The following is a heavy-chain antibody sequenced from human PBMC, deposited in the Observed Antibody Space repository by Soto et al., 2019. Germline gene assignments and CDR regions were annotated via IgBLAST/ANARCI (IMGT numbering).Heavy chain of an antibody. V-gene: IGHV3-23*01. D-gene: IGHD3-22*01. CDR1: GFTFSSYA. Sequence: EVQLLESGGGLVQPGGSLRLSCAASGFTFSSYAMSWVRQAPGKGLEWVSAISGSGGSTYYADSVKGRFTISRDNSKNTLYQQMNSLRAEDTAVYYCAKRVIVVDAFDIWGQGTMVTVSS. CDR2: ISGSGGST. CDR3: AKRVIVVDAFDI. J-gene: IGHJ3*02.